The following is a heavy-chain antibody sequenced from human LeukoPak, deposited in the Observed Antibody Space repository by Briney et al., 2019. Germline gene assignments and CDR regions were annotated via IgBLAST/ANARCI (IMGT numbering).Heavy chain of an antibody. J-gene: IGHJ4*02. CDR3: ASIGDYYDSSALEARDY. Sequence: SETLSLTCTVSGGSISSYYWSWIRQPPGKGLEWIGSIYYSGSTYYNPSLKSRVTISVDTSKNQFSLKLSSVTAADTAVYYCASIGDYYDSSALEARDYWGQGTLVTVSS. D-gene: IGHD3-22*01. CDR1: GGSISSYY. V-gene: IGHV4-39*07. CDR2: IYYSGST.